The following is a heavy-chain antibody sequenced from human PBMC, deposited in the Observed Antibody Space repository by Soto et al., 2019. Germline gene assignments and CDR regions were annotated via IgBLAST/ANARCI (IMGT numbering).Heavy chain of an antibody. V-gene: IGHV3-23*01. CDR1: GFTFSSYA. Sequence: GWSLRLSCTASGFTFSSYAMSWVRQAPGKGLEWVSAISGSGGSTYYADSVKGRFTISRDNSKNTLYLQMNSLRAEDTAVYYCAKDKTSSSWYEAGRDYWGQGTLVTVSS. CDR3: AKDKTSSSWYEAGRDY. J-gene: IGHJ4*02. D-gene: IGHD6-13*01. CDR2: ISGSGGST.